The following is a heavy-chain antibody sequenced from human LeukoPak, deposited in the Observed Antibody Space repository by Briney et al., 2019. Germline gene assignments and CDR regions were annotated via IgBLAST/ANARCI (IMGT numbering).Heavy chain of an antibody. CDR1: GFTFSSYA. CDR3: ARSQTTVRLFDY. V-gene: IGHV3-64*01. J-gene: IGHJ4*02. CDR2: ISSNGGST. D-gene: IGHD4-17*01. Sequence: PGGSLRLSCAASGFTFSSYAMHWVRQAPGKGLEYVSAISSNGGSTYYANSVKGRFTISRDNSKNTLYLQMGSLRAEDTAVYYCARSQTTVRLFDYWGQGTLVTVSS.